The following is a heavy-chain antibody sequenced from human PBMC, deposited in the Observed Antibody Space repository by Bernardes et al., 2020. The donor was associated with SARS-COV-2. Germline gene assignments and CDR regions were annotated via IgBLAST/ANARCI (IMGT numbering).Heavy chain of an antibody. Sequence: ASVKASCKPSGYTFTGYYLHWVRQAPGQGLEWMGWIYPSSGGTKYSQKFQGRVTMTRDTSITTAYMELSSLRFDDTAVYYCASVTYSDYNDFDYWGQGTVVTVSS. V-gene: IGHV1-2*02. J-gene: IGHJ4*02. CDR1: GYTFTGYY. CDR3: ASVTYSDYNDFDY. CDR2: IYPSSGGT. D-gene: IGHD5-12*01.